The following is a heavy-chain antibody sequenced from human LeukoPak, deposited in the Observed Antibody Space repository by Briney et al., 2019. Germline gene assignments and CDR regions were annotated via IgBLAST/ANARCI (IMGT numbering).Heavy chain of an antibody. D-gene: IGHD2-2*01. CDR3: ARDVTFVVPAPYGMDV. CDR2: ISAYNGNT. Sequence: ASVKVSCKASGYTFTSYGISWVRQAPGQGLEWMGWISAYNGNTNYAQKLQGRVTMTTDTSTSTAYMELRSLRSDDTAVYYCARDVTFVVPAPYGMDVWGQGTTVTVSS. CDR1: GYTFTSYG. J-gene: IGHJ6*02. V-gene: IGHV1-18*01.